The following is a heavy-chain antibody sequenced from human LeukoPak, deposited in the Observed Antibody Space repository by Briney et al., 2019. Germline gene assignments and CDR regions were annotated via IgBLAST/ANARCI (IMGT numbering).Heavy chain of an antibody. V-gene: IGHV3-9*01. Sequence: GGSLRLSCAASGFTFDDYAMHWVRQAPGKGLEWVSGISWNSGSIGYADSVKGRFTISRDNAKNSLYLQMNSLRAEDTAVYYCARAEQLGAFDIWGQGTMVTVSS. CDR3: ARAEQLGAFDI. J-gene: IGHJ3*02. D-gene: IGHD6-13*01. CDR2: ISWNSGSI. CDR1: GFTFDDYA.